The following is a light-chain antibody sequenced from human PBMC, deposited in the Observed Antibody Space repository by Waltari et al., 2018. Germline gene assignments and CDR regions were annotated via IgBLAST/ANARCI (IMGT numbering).Light chain of an antibody. CDR1: QGITDW. Sequence: DIXXXXXXXTXSXSVXXXXTSTCLANQGITDWLAWYQQKPGKAPKLLIYKAYNVESGVPSRFSVSGSGTEFTLTIGSLQPDDFATYYCQQYDNYWTFGQGTKVEIK. CDR2: KAY. J-gene: IGKJ1*01. CDR3: QQYDNYWT. V-gene: IGKV1-5*03.